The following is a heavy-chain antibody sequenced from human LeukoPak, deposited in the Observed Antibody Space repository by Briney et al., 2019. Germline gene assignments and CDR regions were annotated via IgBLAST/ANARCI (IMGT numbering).Heavy chain of an antibody. J-gene: IGHJ6*02. CDR3: ARVLVDFWSGSTYYYGMDV. V-gene: IGHV1-69*13. Sequence: GASVKVSCKASGGTFSSYAISWVRQAPGQGLEWMGGIIPIFGTANYAQKFQGRVTITADESTSTAYMELSSLRSEDTAVYYCARVLVDFWSGSTYYYGMDVWGQGTTVTVSS. CDR1: GGTFSSYA. D-gene: IGHD3-3*01. CDR2: IIPIFGTA.